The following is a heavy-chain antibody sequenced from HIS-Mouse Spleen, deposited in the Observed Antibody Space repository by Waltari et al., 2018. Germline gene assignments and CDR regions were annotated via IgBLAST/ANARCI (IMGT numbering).Heavy chain of an antibody. CDR3: VRRPVLVGDWGYFDY. Sequence: QVQLVQSGAEVKKPGASVKVSCKASGYTFTGYYMHWVRQAPGQGLEWMGWINPNSGGTNYAQKFQGRVNMTRETFISTAYMELSRLRSDSTAVYYCVRRPVLVGDWGYFDYWGQGTLVTVSS. CDR1: GYTFTGYY. D-gene: IGHD1-26*01. CDR2: INPNSGGT. V-gene: IGHV1-2*02. J-gene: IGHJ4*02.